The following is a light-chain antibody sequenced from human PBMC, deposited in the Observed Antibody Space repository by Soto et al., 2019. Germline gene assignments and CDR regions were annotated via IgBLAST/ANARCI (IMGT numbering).Light chain of an antibody. CDR2: DAS. CDR3: QHYDTLPFT. CDR1: RHINDY. Sequence: DIRLTQSPSSLSASVGDRVTISCQASRHINDYLNWYHQKPGRAPKLLIHDASNLETGVPSRFSGSGSGTAVTLTIASLQPDDVGRYYCQHYDTLPFTFGPGTTVEIK. J-gene: IGKJ3*01. V-gene: IGKV1-33*01.